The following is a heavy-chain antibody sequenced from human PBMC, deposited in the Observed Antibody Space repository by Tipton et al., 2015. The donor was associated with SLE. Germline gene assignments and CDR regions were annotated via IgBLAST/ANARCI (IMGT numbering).Heavy chain of an antibody. Sequence: QSGAEVKKPGASVKVSCKASGYTFTSYDINWVRQATGQGLEWMGWMNPNSGNTGYAQKFQGRVTMTRDTSISTAYMELSRLRSDDTAVYYCAREEPIVATPLDYWGQGTLVTVSS. CDR2: MNPNSGNT. V-gene: IGHV1-8*01. J-gene: IGHJ4*02. CDR1: GYTFTSYD. D-gene: IGHD5-12*01. CDR3: AREEPIVATPLDY.